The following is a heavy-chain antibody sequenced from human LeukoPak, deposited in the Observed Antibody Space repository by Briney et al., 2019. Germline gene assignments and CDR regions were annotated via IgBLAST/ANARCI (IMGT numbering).Heavy chain of an antibody. CDR3: ARDLSLERGSFDY. D-gene: IGHD5-12*01. J-gene: IGHJ4*02. Sequence: GGSLGLSCAASGFTFSSYSMNWVRQAPGKGLEWVSSISSSSSYIYYADSVKGRFTISRDNAKNSLYLQMNSLRAEDTAVYYCARDLSLERGSFDYWGQGTLVTVSS. CDR2: ISSSSSYI. CDR1: GFTFSSYS. V-gene: IGHV3-21*01.